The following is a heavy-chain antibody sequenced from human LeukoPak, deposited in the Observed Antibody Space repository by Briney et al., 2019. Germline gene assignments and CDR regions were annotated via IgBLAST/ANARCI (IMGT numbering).Heavy chain of an antibody. CDR1: GGSISSRTYY. CDR3: ARTTEGGYTYGYFYYYYMDV. J-gene: IGHJ6*03. V-gene: IGHV4-61*02. D-gene: IGHD5-18*01. CDR2: IYTSGST. Sequence: SETLSLTCTVSGGSISSRTYYWSWIRQPAGKGLEWIGRIYTSGSTNYNPSLKSRVTISVDTSKNQFSLKLSSVTAADTAVYYCARTTEGGYTYGYFYYYYMDVWGKGTTVTISS.